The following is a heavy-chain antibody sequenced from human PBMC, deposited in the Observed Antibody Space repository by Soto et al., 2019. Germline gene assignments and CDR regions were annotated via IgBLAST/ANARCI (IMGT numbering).Heavy chain of an antibody. CDR2: ISYDGSNK. D-gene: IGHD3-22*01. CDR1: GFTFSSYA. J-gene: IGHJ4*02. Sequence: PVGSLRLSCAASGFTFSSYAMHWVRQAPGKGLEWVAVISYDGSNKYYADSVKGRFTISRDNSKNTLYLQMNSLRAEDTAVYYCARDRITMIVDALDYWGQGTLVTVSS. V-gene: IGHV3-30-3*01. CDR3: ARDRITMIVDALDY.